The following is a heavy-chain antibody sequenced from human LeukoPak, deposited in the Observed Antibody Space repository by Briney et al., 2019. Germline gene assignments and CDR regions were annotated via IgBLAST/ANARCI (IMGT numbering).Heavy chain of an antibody. J-gene: IGHJ1*01. CDR3: ARGSSARFIGPEH. CDR1: GFTFSNYL. CDR2: ISTDGSFT. Sequence: GGYLRLSCAASGFTFSNYLMHWVRQTPGKGLVWISRISTDGSFTNYADSVKGRFSISRDNAKNTLYLQMNSLRVEDTAVYFCARGSSARFIGPEHWGHGTLVTVSS. V-gene: IGHV3-74*01. D-gene: IGHD1-26*01.